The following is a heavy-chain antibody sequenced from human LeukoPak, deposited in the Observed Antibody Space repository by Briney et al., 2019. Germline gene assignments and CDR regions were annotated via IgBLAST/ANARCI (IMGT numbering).Heavy chain of an antibody. V-gene: IGHV3-30*18. CDR2: ISYDGSNK. CDR3: AKDRSGIAPGTMDN. Sequence: PGTSLRLSCAASGFTFSNDVMHWVRQAPGKGLEWVTLISYDGSNKYYADSVKGRFTISRDNSKNTLYLQMNSLRAEDTAVYYCAKDRSGIAPGTMDNWGQGTLVTVSS. J-gene: IGHJ4*02. CDR1: GFTFSNDV. D-gene: IGHD1-1*01.